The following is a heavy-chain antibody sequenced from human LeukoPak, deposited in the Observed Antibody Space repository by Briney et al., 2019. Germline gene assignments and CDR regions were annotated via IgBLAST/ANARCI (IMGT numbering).Heavy chain of an antibody. D-gene: IGHD3-3*01. CDR1: TFTYSTYA. CDR2: ISASGGST. CDR3: AKMGDDFWSGYYSGGYFEG. V-gene: IGHV3-23*01. Sequence: GGSLRFTCAGSTFTYSTYAMSWVRQAPGKGLQWVSVISASGGSTFYADSVKGRLTLSRDNSKNTLYLQMNSLRAEDTAVYHCAKMGDDFWSGYYSGGYFEGWGPGTLVTVSS. J-gene: IGHJ4*02.